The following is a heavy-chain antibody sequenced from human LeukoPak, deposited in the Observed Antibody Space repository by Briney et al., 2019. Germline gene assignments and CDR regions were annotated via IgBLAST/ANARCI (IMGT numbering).Heavy chain of an antibody. J-gene: IGHJ3*02. V-gene: IGHV3-48*04. D-gene: IGHD3-22*01. CDR3: ARGGIVDEAFDI. CDR2: ISSSSTTI. Sequence: GGSLRLSCAASGFTFSSYSMNWVRQAPGKGLEWVSYISSSSTTIYHADSVKGRFTISRDNAKNSLYLQMNSLRAEDTAVYYCARGGIVDEAFDIWGQGTMVTVSS. CDR1: GFTFSSYS.